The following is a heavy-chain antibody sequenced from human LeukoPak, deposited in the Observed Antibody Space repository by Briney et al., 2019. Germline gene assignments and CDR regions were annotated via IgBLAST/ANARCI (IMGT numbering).Heavy chain of an antibody. Sequence: GGSLRLSCAASGFTFNNYWMHWVRQAPGRGLVWVSRINSNGSSTNYADSVKGRFTISRDNAKNTLHLQMSSLRAEDTALYYCAKGGATICDNWGQGTLVTVSS. CDR3: AKGGATICDN. CDR1: GFTFNNYW. CDR2: INSNGSST. J-gene: IGHJ4*02. D-gene: IGHD5-12*01. V-gene: IGHV3-74*01.